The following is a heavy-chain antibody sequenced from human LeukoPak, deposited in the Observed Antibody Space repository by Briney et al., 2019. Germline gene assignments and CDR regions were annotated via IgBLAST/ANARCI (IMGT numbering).Heavy chain of an antibody. V-gene: IGHV1-69*13. CDR1: GGTFSSYA. CDR3: ARDPTTVYYYGMDV. D-gene: IGHD4-11*01. CDR2: IIPILGTA. J-gene: IGHJ6*02. Sequence: SVKVSCKASGGTFSSYAISWVRQAPGQGLEWMGGIIPILGTANYAQKFQGRVTITADESTSTAYMELGSLRSEDTAMYYCARDPTTVYYYGMDVWGQGTTVTVSS.